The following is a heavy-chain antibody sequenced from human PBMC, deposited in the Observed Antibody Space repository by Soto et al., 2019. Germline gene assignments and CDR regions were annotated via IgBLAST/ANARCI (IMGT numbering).Heavy chain of an antibody. V-gene: IGHV3-53*01. D-gene: IGHD1-1*01. CDR2: IYSGGTT. Sequence: EVQRVESGGGLIQPGGSLRLSCAASGFTVNNNHMSWVRQAPGKGLEWVSIIYSGGTTYYADSVKGRFTISRDNSKNTLYLQMNSLRVEDTAVYYCLTAPVVWTYWGQGTLVTVSS. J-gene: IGHJ4*02. CDR3: LTAPVVWTY. CDR1: GFTVNNNH.